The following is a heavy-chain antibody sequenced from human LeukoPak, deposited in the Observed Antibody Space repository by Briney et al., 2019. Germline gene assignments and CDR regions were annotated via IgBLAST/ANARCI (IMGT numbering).Heavy chain of an antibody. Sequence: GGSLRLSCAGSGFTFSNAWMSWVRQAPGKGLEWVGRIKSKTDGGTTDYAAPVKGRFTISRDDSKDTLYLQMNSLRAEDTAVYYCASSLWVTHHLTDWGQGTLVTVSS. V-gene: IGHV3-15*01. D-gene: IGHD3-9*01. CDR3: ASSLWVTHHLTD. CDR2: IKSKTDGGTT. J-gene: IGHJ4*02. CDR1: GFTFSNAW.